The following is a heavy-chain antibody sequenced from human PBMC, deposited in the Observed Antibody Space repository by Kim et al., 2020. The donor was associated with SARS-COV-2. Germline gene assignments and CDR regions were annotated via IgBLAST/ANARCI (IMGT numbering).Heavy chain of an antibody. CDR3: ARHAPPNHSGASGGFDL. CDR2: IYPADSDT. D-gene: IGHD6-19*01. J-gene: IGHJ2*01. CDR1: GYSFTNYW. V-gene: IGHV5-51*01. Sequence: GESLKISCEISGYSFTNYWVAWVRQMPGKGLECMGIIYPADSDTRYSPSFQGQVTISADKSINTAYLQWSSVKASDTAMYYCARHAPPNHSGASGGFDLWGRGTLVTVSS.